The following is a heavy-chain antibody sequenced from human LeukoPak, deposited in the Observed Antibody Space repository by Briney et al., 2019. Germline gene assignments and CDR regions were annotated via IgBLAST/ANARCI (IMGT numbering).Heavy chain of an antibody. V-gene: IGHV3-7*01. J-gene: IGHJ4*02. CDR1: GFTFSSYW. CDR3: ARRYYYDSSGYYY. D-gene: IGHD3-22*01. Sequence: PGGSLRLSCAASGFTFSSYWMSWVRQAPGKGLEWVANIKQDGSEKYYVDSVKGRFTISRDNAKNSLYLQMNSLRAEDTAMYYCARRYYYDSSGYYYWGQGTLVTVSS. CDR2: IKQDGSEK.